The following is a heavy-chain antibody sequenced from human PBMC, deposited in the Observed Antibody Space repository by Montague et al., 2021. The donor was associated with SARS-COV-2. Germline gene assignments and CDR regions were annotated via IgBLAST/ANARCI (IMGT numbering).Heavy chain of an antibody. CDR3: RVGNYYDSISDY. Sequence: SLRLSCAASGFTFSSYAMSWVRQAPGKGLEWVSTISGSGGSTYYAVSVKGRFTISRDNSKNTLYLQMNSLRAEDTAVYYCRVGNYYDSISDYWGQGTLVTVSS. CDR1: GFTFSSYA. CDR2: ISGSGGST. J-gene: IGHJ4*02. D-gene: IGHD3-22*01. V-gene: IGHV3-23*01.